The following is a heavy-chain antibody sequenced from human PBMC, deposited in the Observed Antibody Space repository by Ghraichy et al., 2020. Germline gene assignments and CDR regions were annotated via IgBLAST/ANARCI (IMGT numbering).Heavy chain of an antibody. V-gene: IGHV4-38-2*02. Sequence: SETLSLTCAVSGYSISSGYYWGWIRQPPGEGLGWSGIIYHSGTTYYNPSLESRVTISVDTSKNQFSLKLTSVTAADTAVYYCARDQRDSHYGMDVWGQGTTVTVSS. D-gene: IGHD2-15*01. CDR1: GYSISSGYY. CDR2: IYHSGTT. CDR3: ARDQRDSHYGMDV. J-gene: IGHJ6*02.